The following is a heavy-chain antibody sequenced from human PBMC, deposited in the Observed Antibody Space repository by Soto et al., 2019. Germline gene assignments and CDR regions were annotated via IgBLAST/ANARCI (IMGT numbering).Heavy chain of an antibody. Sequence: QVQLVQSGAEVKKPGASVKVSCKASGYTFSNSGISWVRQAPGQGLEWMGWISAYNGATNYAQKVQDRVSMTTDTSTDTAYMELRSLRSDDAAVYYCARVAPDCGGDCYCGDWGQGTLVTVSS. D-gene: IGHD2-21*01. CDR1: GYTFSNSG. V-gene: IGHV1-18*01. J-gene: IGHJ4*02. CDR3: ARVAPDCGGDCYCGD. CDR2: ISAYNGAT.